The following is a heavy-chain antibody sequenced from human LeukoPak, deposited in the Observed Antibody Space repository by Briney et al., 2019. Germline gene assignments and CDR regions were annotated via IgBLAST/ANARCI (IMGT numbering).Heavy chain of an antibody. J-gene: IGHJ5*02. D-gene: IGHD2-15*01. CDR3: ARGLEYQLLPLNWFDT. CDR1: GYTFTSYY. CDR2: INPSGGST. V-gene: IGHV1-46*01. Sequence: ASVKVSCKASGYTFTSYYMHWVRQAPGQGLEWMGIINPSGGSTSYAQKFQGRVTMTRDMSTSTVYMELSSLRSEDTAVYYCARGLEYQLLPLNWFDTWGQGTLVTVSS.